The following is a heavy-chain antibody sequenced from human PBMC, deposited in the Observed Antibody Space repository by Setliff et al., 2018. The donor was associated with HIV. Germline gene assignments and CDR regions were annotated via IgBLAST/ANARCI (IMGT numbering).Heavy chain of an antibody. V-gene: IGHV3-33*08. CDR3: ARDGCSSTSCYDY. J-gene: IGHJ4*02. Sequence: SCEASDFSLYDFNMNWVRQAPGKGLEWVAVIWYDGSNKYYADSVEGRFTISRDNAKNSLYLQMNSLRAEDTAVYYCARDGCSSTSCYDYWGQGTLVTVSS. CDR2: IWYDGSNK. D-gene: IGHD2-2*01. CDR1: DFSLYDFN.